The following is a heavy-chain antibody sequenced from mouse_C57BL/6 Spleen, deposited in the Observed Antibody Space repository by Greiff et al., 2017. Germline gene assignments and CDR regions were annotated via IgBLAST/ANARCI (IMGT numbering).Heavy chain of an antibody. J-gene: IGHJ4*01. CDR3: ARGLRQGAMDY. D-gene: IGHD1-2*01. CDR1: GYTFTSYW. CDR2: IDPNSGGT. V-gene: IGHV1-72*01. Sequence: QVQLKQPGAELVKPGASVKLSCKASGYTFTSYWMHWVKQRPGRGLEWIGRIDPNSGGTKYNEKFKSKATLTVDKPSSTAYMQLSSRTSEDSAVYYCARGLRQGAMDYWGQGTSVTVSS.